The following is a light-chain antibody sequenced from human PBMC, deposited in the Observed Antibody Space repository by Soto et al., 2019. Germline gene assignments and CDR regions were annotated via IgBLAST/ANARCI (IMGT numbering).Light chain of an antibody. V-gene: IGLV1-40*01. CDR3: QSYDSSLSGYV. J-gene: IGLJ1*01. CDR2: GNS. CDR1: SSNIGAGYD. Sequence: QSALTQPPSVSAAPGQKVTISCTGSSSNIGAGYDVHWYQQLPGTAPKLLIYGNSNRPSGVPDRFSGSKSGTSASLAITGLQAEDEADYYCQSYDSSLSGYVFGTGTKVTVL.